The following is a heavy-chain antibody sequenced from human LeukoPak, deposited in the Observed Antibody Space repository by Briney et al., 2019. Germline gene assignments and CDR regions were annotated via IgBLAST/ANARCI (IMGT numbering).Heavy chain of an antibody. D-gene: IGHD6-19*01. CDR3: ARVAEQWLVKYYFDY. V-gene: IGHV1-69*05. CDR1: GGTFSSYA. Sequence: SVKVSCKASGGTFSSYAISWVRQAPGQGLEWMGGIIPIFGTANYAQKSQGRVTITTDESTSTAYMELSSLRSEDTAVYYCARVAEQWLVKYYFDYWGQGTLVTVSS. CDR2: IIPIFGTA. J-gene: IGHJ4*02.